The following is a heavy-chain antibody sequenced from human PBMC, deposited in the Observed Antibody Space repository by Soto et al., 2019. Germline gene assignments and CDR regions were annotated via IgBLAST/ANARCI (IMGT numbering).Heavy chain of an antibody. J-gene: IGHJ4*02. CDR1: GFTFSSYS. V-gene: IGHV3-21*01. D-gene: IGHD3-10*01. CDR3: ARDNLGDPDY. CDR2: IGSSGSSI. Sequence: EVQLVESGGGLVKPGGSLRLSCAATGFTFSSYSMHWVRQAPGKGLEWVSFIGSSGSSIYYADSVKGRCTISRDNAKNSLYLQINSLRGEDTAVYYCARDNLGDPDYWGQGTLVTVSS.